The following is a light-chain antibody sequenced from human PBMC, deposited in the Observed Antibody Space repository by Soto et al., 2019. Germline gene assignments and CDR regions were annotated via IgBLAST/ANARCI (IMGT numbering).Light chain of an antibody. J-gene: IGLJ2*01. CDR3: QSYDSSLSVV. Sequence: QSVLTQPPSVSGAPGQRVTISCTGSSSNIGAGYDVHWYQQLPGPATKLLINDNRNRPSGVPDLFSGSKSGTSSSLAITGLQDEDAADYYCQSYDSSLSVVFGGGTKLTVL. CDR2: DNR. CDR1: SSNIGAGYD. V-gene: IGLV1-40*01.